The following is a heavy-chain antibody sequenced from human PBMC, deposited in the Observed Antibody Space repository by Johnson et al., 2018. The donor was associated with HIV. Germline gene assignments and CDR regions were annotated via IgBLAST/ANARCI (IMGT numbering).Heavy chain of an antibody. CDR3: ARDQGVRRVVVFDDAFDV. CDR2: ISGSGSAR. V-gene: IGHV3-11*04. CDR1: RLIFSDYF. D-gene: IGHD2-15*01. Sequence: QVQLVESGGGLVKPGGSLRLSCAASRLIFSDYFMSWIRQAPGKGLVWVASISGSGSARYYADSVKGRFTISRDNARTSLYLQMNSLRAEDTAVYYCARDQGVRRVVVFDDAFDVWGQGTMVTVSS. J-gene: IGHJ3*01.